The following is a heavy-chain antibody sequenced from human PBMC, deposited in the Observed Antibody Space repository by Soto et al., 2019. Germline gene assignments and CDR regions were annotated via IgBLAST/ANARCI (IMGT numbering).Heavy chain of an antibody. J-gene: IGHJ4*02. D-gene: IGHD2-2*01. V-gene: IGHV3-23*01. CDR2: ISGSGGDT. CDR1: GFTFYNYA. Sequence: VQVLESGGGLVQRGGSLRLSCAASGFTFYNYAMTWVRQAPGKGLEWVSTISGSGGDTYYADSVKGRFTISRDNSRNTVFLPMNRLRADGTDVYYCEKVKENVVVSASVVGHGYFDYWGQGTLVTVSS. CDR3: EKVKENVVVSASVVGHGYFDY.